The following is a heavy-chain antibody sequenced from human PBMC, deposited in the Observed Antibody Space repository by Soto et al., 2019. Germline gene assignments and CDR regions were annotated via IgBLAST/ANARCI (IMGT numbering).Heavy chain of an antibody. V-gene: IGHV3-48*02. CDR3: ARESRFLEWLSLNWFDP. J-gene: IGHJ5*02. CDR1: GFTFSSYS. D-gene: IGHD3-3*01. CDR2: ISSSSSTI. Sequence: EVPLVESGGGLVQPGGSLRLSCAASGFTFSSYSMNWVRQAPGKGLEWVSYISSSSSTIYYADSVKGRFTISRDNAKNSRYLQMNSLRDEDTAVYYCARESRFLEWLSLNWFDPWGQGTLVTVSS.